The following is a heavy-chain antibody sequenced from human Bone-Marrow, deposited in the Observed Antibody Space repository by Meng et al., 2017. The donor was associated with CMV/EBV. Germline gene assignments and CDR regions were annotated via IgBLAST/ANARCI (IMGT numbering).Heavy chain of an antibody. Sequence: ASVKVSCKASGYTFTSYYMHWVRQAPGQGLEWMGIINPSGGSTSYAQKFQGRVTMTRDTSTSTVYMELSSLRSEDTAGYYCARDRGRGTTVPEWGQGTLVTVSS. V-gene: IGHV1-46*01. D-gene: IGHD4-11*01. J-gene: IGHJ4*02. CDR2: INPSGGST. CDR1: GYTFTSYY. CDR3: ARDRGRGTTVPE.